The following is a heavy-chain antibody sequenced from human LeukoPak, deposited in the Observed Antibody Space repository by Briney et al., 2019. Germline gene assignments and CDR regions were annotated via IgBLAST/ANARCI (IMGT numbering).Heavy chain of an antibody. CDR1: GYTFTSYY. CDR2: INPSGGST. Sequence: GAPVKVSCKASGYTFTSYYMHWVRQAPGQGLEWMGIINPSGGSTSYAQKFQGRVTMTRDASTSTVYMELSSLRSEDTAVYYCARAGGTQPGILAWGQGTLVTVSS. J-gene: IGHJ5*02. CDR3: ARAGGTQPGILA. D-gene: IGHD7-27*01. V-gene: IGHV1-46*01.